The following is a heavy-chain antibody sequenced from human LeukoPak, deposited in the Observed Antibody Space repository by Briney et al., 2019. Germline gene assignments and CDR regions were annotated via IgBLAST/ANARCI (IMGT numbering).Heavy chain of an antibody. CDR1: GGSVSSGGYY. Sequence: SQTLSLTCTVSGGSVSSGGYYWSWIRQHPGKGLEWIGYIYYSGSTYYNPSLKSRVTISVDTSKNQFSLKLSSVTASGTAVYYCAAMTTVVRGRDAFDSWGQGTMVTVSS. J-gene: IGHJ3*02. V-gene: IGHV4-31*02. CDR2: IYYSGST. D-gene: IGHD4-23*01. CDR3: AAMTTVVRGRDAFDS.